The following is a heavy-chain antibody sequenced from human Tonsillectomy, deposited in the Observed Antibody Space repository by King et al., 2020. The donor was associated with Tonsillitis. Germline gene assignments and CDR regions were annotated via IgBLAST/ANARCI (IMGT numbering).Heavy chain of an antibody. CDR3: ARHIRYEGHYFDY. CDR1: GYIFTSYW. CDR2: IFPGDSDT. V-gene: IGHV5-51*01. J-gene: IGHJ4*02. Sequence: QLVQSGAEVKKPGESLKISCEGSGYIFTSYWIGWVRQMPGKGLEWMGIIFPGDSDTRYSPSFQGQVTISADKSISTAYLQWSSLKASDTAMYYCARHIRYEGHYFDYWGQGTLVTVSS. D-gene: IGHD1-14*01.